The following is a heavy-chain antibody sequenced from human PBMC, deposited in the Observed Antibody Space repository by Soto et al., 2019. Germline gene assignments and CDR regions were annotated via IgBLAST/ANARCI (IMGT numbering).Heavy chain of an antibody. V-gene: IGHV4-4*02. Sequence: QVQLQESGPGLVKPSETLSLTCTVSSDSIAGENWWSWVRQPPGLGMEWIGEVFHTGGTNYNPSLKSRVTTEPDKSKNQLSLKHISATDAKTAVYFCARVFSAGSGWMYYFDFWGQGTLVSVSS. CDR3: ARVFSAGSGWMYYFDF. J-gene: IGHJ4*02. D-gene: IGHD6-19*01. CDR1: SDSIAGENW. CDR2: VFHTGGT.